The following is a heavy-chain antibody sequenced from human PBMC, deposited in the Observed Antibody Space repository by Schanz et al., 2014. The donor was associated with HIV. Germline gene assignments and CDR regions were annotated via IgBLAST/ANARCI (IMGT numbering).Heavy chain of an antibody. Sequence: QVRLAQSGAEVKRPGASVTVSCMAVGSTFPDLDINWVRQAAGQGLEWMAWINPKSGNTGYARKFQGRVTVTRNTSISTAYMELSSLRSEDTAVYYCAREVDIVVVPAAIVGWFDPWGQGTLVTVSS. CDR1: GSTFPDLD. CDR2: INPKSGNT. CDR3: AREVDIVVVPAAIVGWFDP. V-gene: IGHV1-8*01. D-gene: IGHD2-2*03. J-gene: IGHJ5*02.